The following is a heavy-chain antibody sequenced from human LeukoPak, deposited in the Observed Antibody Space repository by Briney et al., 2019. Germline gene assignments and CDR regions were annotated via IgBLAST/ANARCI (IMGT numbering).Heavy chain of an antibody. V-gene: IGHV3-23*01. D-gene: IGHD3-22*01. CDR3: AKDGNYYDSSGYYHLYYFDY. CDR2: ISGSGGST. J-gene: IGHJ4*02. CDR1: GFTFSSFA. Sequence: GGSLRLSCAASGFTFSSFAMSWVRQAPGKGLEWVSAISGSGGSTYYADSVKGRFTISRDNSKNALYLQMNSLRAEDTAVYYCAKDGNYYDSSGYYHLYYFDYWGQGTLVTVSS.